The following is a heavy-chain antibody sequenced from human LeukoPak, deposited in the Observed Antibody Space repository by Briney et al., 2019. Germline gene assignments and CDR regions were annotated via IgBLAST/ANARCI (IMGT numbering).Heavy chain of an antibody. D-gene: IGHD1-26*01. V-gene: IGHV3-7*03. CDR1: GFTFSSYG. Sequence: GGSLRLSCGASGFTFSSYGMHWVRQAPGKGLEWVANIKRDGSAKSYVDSVKGRFTISRDNAKNSLYLQMNSLTAEDTAVYYCARVSSGSYSHYFDYWGQGTLVTVSS. J-gene: IGHJ4*02. CDR2: IKRDGSAK. CDR3: ARVSSGSYSHYFDY.